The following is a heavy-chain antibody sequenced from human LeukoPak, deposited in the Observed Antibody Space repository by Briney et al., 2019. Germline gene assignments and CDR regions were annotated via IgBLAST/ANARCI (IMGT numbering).Heavy chain of an antibody. CDR3: ARAPMVRGVIITGLDY. V-gene: IGHV4-59*01. J-gene: IGHJ4*02. Sequence: SETLSLTCTVSVGSLSSYYWSWMRQPPGNGLEWIGYIYYSGRTNYNPSLKSRVTISVDTSKNQFSLKLSSVTAADTAVDYCARAPMVRGVIITGLDYWGQGTLVTVSS. D-gene: IGHD3-10*01. CDR1: VGSLSSYY. CDR2: IYYSGRT.